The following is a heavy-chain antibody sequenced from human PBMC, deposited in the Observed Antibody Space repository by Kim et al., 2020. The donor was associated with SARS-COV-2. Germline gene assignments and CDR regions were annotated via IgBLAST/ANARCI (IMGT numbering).Heavy chain of an antibody. CDR3: ARAVGAPAFDI. J-gene: IGHJ3*02. Sequence: GGSLRLSCAASGFTFSSYAMHWVRQAPGKGLEWVAVISYDGSNKYYADSVKGRFTISRDNSKNTLYLQMNSLRAEDTAVYYCARAVGAPAFDIWGQGTMVTVSS. CDR2: ISYDGSNK. D-gene: IGHD1-26*01. V-gene: IGHV3-30*04. CDR1: GFTFSSYA.